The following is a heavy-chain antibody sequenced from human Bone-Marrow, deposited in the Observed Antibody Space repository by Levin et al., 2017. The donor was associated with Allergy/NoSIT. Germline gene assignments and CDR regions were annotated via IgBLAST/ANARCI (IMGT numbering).Heavy chain of an antibody. J-gene: IGHJ4*02. V-gene: IGHV3-23*01. D-gene: IGHD3-16*01. CDR3: AKDSIYDYVWGSDSTFDF. Sequence: GGSLRLSCAASGFTFSSYAMSWVRQAPGKGLEWVSSISGSGGSTYYTESVKGRFTISRDNSKNTLYLQMNSLRAEDTAAYYCAKDSIYDYVWGSDSTFDFRGQGTLVTVSS. CDR2: ISGSGGST. CDR1: GFTFSSYA.